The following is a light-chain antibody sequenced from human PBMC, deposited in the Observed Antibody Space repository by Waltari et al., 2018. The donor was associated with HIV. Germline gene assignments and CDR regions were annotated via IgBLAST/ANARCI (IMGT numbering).Light chain of an antibody. CDR1: SDNVGNPG. J-gene: IGLJ2*01. Sequence: QAGLTQPPSMSKGLKETATLTCTGNSDNVGNPGAAWLQQHQGQPPKLLSHRSAKRPSHISQRFSASRSGNTSSLTITGLQPEDEGDYYCSAWDSRLTSWIFGGGTKLTVL. CDR2: RSA. V-gene: IGLV10-54*01. CDR3: SAWDSRLTSWI.